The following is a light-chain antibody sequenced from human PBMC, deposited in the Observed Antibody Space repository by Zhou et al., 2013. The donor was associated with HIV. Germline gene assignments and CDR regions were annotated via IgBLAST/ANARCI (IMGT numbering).Light chain of an antibody. Sequence: DVVLTQSPFSLPVTLGQAASISCRSSQSLVHSDGSTYLNWFQQRPGQSPRRLIEKISSRDSGVPDRFSGSGSGTDFTLKISRVEAEDVGIYYCMQGSHWPLTFGRRGPRW. CDR3: MQGSHWPLT. CDR1: QSLVHSDGSTY. J-gene: IGKJ4*01. CDR2: KIS. V-gene: IGKV2-30*02.